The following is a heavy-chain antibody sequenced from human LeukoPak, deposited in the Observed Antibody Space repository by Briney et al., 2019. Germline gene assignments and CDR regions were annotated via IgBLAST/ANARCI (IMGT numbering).Heavy chain of an antibody. CDR2: ISGDGVST. CDR3: AKESGKFDY. CDR1: GLPIADFA. J-gene: IGHJ4*02. V-gene: IGHV3-43*02. Sequence: GGSLRLSCVASGLPIADFAMHWVRRAPGKGLEWVSLISGDGVSTFYADSVKGRFSISRDNSKNSLYLEMNSLRTEDAAMYYCAKESGKFDYWGQGTLVAVSS.